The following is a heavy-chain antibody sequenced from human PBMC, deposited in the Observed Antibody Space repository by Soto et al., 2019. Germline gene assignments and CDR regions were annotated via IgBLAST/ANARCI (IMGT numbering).Heavy chain of an antibody. J-gene: IGHJ4*02. V-gene: IGHV3-30-3*01. Sequence: QVQLVESGGGVVQPGRSLRLSCAASGFIFSDYGIHWVRQAPGKGLEWVAGISYDGSNKYYIDSVEGRFTISRDNSKNTLYLQMNSLRAEDTAVYYCARDYYDYSGYSPGVDYWGLGTLVTVSS. D-gene: IGHD3-22*01. CDR2: ISYDGSNK. CDR1: GFIFSDYG. CDR3: ARDYYDYSGYSPGVDY.